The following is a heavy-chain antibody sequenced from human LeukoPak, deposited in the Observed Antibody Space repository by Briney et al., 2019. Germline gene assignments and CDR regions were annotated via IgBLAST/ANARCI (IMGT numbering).Heavy chain of an antibody. D-gene: IGHD6-19*01. CDR3: ARGSSDWYGIDY. CDR1: GLTFSNCW. CDR2: INSDGSFT. Sequence: GGSLRLSCAASGLTFSNCWMHWVRQVSGKGLVWVSGINSDGSFTSYADSVKGRFTISRDNAKNTLYLQMNSLRAEDTALYYCARGSSDWYGIDYWGQGILVPVSS. V-gene: IGHV3-74*01. J-gene: IGHJ4*02.